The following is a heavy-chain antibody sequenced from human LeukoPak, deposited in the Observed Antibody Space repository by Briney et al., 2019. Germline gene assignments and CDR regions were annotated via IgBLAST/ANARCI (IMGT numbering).Heavy chain of an antibody. CDR1: GYTFTSYY. CDR3: ARDGQEGDSTGWNYFDY. D-gene: IGHD2-2*01. V-gene: IGHV1-46*01. J-gene: IGHJ4*02. Sequence: VASVKVSCKASGYTFTSYYMHWVRPALGQGLEWMGIINPSGGSTSYAQKFQGRVTMTRDTSTSTVYMELSSLRSEDTAVYYCARDGQEGDSTGWNYFDYWGQGTLVTVSS. CDR2: INPSGGST.